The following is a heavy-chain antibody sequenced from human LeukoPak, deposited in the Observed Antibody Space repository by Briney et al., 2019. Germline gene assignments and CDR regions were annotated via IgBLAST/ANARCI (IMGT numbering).Heavy chain of an antibody. J-gene: IGHJ6*03. D-gene: IGHD2-15*01. Sequence: SETLSLTCTVSGGSISSSSYYWGWIRQPPGKGLEWIGSIYYSGSTNYDPSLKSRVTISVDTSKNQFSLKLSSVTAADTAVYYCARAHVVYYYMDVWGKGTTVTVSS. CDR2: IYYSGST. V-gene: IGHV4-39*07. CDR3: ARAHVVYYYMDV. CDR1: GGSISSSSYY.